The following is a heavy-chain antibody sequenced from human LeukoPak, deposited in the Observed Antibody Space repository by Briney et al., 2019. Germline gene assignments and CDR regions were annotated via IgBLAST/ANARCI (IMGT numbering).Heavy chain of an antibody. CDR3: ARVGDHFHWNLDL. Sequence: GGSLRLSCAASGFTVSTKYMNWVRQAPGKGLEGVSIIYSGATTYYADSVKGRFTISRDTSKNTLSLQMNSLRAEDPAVYFCARVGDHFHWNLDLWGRGTLVSVSS. CDR2: IYSGATT. D-gene: IGHD3-3*02. V-gene: IGHV3-53*01. CDR1: GFTVSTKY. J-gene: IGHJ2*01.